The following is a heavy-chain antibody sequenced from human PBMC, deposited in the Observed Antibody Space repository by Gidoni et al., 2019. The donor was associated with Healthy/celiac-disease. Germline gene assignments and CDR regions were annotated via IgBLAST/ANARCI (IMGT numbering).Heavy chain of an antibody. J-gene: IGHJ1*01. D-gene: IGHD3-3*01. CDR1: GYTFTSYY. CDR3: ARGDTIFGVVKRYFQH. CDR2: INPSGGST. V-gene: IGHV1-46*01. Sequence: QVQLVQSGAEVKKPGASVKVSCTASGYTFTSYYMHWVRQAPGQWLEWMGIINPSGGSTSYAQKFQGRVTMTRDTSTSTVYMELSSLRSEDTAVDYCARGDTIFGVVKRYFQHWGQGTLVTVSS.